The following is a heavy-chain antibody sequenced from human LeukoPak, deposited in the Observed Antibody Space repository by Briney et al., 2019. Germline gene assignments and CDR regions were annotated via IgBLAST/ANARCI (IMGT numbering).Heavy chain of an antibody. CDR1: GASISGGTYY. CDR2: IYYTGST. Sequence: SETLSLTGSVSGASISGGTYYWGWIRQPPGKGLEWIGSIYYTGSTYDNPSLKSRVTLSVDTSKNQFSLKLSSVTAADTAVYYCARRGGSGRAFDYWGQGTLVTVSS. J-gene: IGHJ4*02. CDR3: ARRGGSGRAFDY. V-gene: IGHV4-39*01. D-gene: IGHD1-26*01.